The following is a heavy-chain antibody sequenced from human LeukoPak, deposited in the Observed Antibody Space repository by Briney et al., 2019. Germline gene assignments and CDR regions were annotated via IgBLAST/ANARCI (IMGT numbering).Heavy chain of an antibody. J-gene: IGHJ4*02. D-gene: IGHD3-16*01. CDR1: GFTFSFYS. Sequence: GGSLRLSCAASGFTFSFYSMNWVRQAPGKGLEWVSYISSSSSTIYYADSVKGRFTISRDNAKKSLYPQMNSLRDEDTAVYYCASEGGNYWGQGTLVTVSS. V-gene: IGHV3-48*02. CDR2: ISSSSSTI. CDR3: ASEGGNY.